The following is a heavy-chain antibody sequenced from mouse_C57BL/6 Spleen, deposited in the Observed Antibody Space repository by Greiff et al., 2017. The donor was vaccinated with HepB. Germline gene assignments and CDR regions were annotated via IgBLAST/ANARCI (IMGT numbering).Heavy chain of an antibody. CDR2: IDPETGGT. CDR1: GYTFTDYE. Sequence: VKLQQSGAELVRPGASVTLSCKASGYTFTDYEMHWVKQTPVHGLEWIGAIDPETGGTAYNQKFKGKAILTADKSSSTAYMELRSLTSEDSAVYYCTRWLFAYWGQGTLVTVSA. CDR3: TRWLFAY. V-gene: IGHV1-15*01. D-gene: IGHD2-2*01. J-gene: IGHJ3*01.